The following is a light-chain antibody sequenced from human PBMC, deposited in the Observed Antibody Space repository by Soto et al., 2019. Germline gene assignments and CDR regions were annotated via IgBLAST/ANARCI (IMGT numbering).Light chain of an antibody. V-gene: IGLV1-51*01. CDR1: SSNIGNKY. Sequence: QSVLTQPPSVSAAPGQRVTISCSGSSSNIGNKYVSWYQQLPGTAPKLLIYDNSKRPSGIPDRFSGSKSGTSATLGITGLQTGDEADYYCGTWDSSLSAGVFGGGTKVTVL. CDR2: DNS. CDR3: GTWDSSLSAGV. J-gene: IGLJ2*01.